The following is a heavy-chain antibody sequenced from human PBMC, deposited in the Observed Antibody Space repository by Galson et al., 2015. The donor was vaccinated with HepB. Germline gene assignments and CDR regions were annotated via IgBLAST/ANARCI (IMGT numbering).Heavy chain of an antibody. V-gene: IGHV6-1*01. Sequence: CAISGDSVSSNSAAWNWIRQSPSRGLEWLGRTYYRSKWYNDYAVSVKSRITINPDTSKNQFSLQLNSVTPEDTAVYYCARDQSWSHYYGSGSYYRPLYYGMDFWGQGTTVTVSS. CDR3: ARDQSWSHYYGSGSYYRPLYYGMDF. D-gene: IGHD3-10*01. CDR1: GDSVSSNSAA. CDR2: TYYRSKWYN. J-gene: IGHJ6*02.